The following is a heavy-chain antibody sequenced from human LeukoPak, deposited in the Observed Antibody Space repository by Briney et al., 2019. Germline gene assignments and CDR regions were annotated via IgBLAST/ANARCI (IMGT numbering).Heavy chain of an antibody. CDR2: ISSSGSTI. J-gene: IGHJ6*02. CDR1: GFPFSSYE. Sequence: QPGGSLRLSCAASGFPFSSYEMNWVRRAPGKGREWVSYISSSGSTIYYADSVKGRFTISRDNAKNSLYLQMNSLRAEDTAVYYCARDFWEGGYYYYGMDVWGQGTTVTVSS. D-gene: IGHD3-10*01. V-gene: IGHV3-48*03. CDR3: ARDFWEGGYYYYGMDV.